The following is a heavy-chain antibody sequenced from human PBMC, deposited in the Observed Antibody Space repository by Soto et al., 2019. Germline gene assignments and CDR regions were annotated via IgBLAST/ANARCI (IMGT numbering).Heavy chain of an antibody. J-gene: IGHJ4*02. V-gene: IGHV1-3*05. CDR3: ARSIVVVTALDY. D-gene: IGHD2-21*02. CDR1: GYTFTIYA. Sequence: QVQLVQSGAEEKKPGASVKVSCKASGYTFTIYAMHWVRQAPGQRLEWMGWINAGNGNTKYSQKFQGRVTITRDTSASTAYMELSSLRSEATAVYYCARSIVVVTALDYWGQGTLVTVSS. CDR2: INAGNGNT.